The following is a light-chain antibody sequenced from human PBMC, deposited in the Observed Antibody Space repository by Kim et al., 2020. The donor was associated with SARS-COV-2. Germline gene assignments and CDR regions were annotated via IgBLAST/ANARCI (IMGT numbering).Light chain of an antibody. Sequence: LGQTVRITCQGASRRSSYASWYQQEPGQAPVLVIYGKNNRPSGIPDRFSGSSSGNTASLTITGAQAEDEADYFCNSRDSSGNPRWVFGGGTQLTVL. CDR1: SRRSSY. CDR3: NSRDSSGNPRWV. CDR2: GKN. V-gene: IGLV3-19*01. J-gene: IGLJ3*02.